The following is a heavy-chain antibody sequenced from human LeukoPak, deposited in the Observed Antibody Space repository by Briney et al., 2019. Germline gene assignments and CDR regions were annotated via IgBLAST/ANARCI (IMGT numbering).Heavy chain of an antibody. D-gene: IGHD4-11*01. CDR3: ARDQTVMGYYYYGMDV. Sequence: SETLSLTCTVSGGSISSYYWSWIRQPPGKGLEWIGYIYYSGSTNYNPSLKSRVTISVDTSKNQFSLKLSSVTAADTAVYYCARDQTVMGYYYYGMDVWGQGTTVTVSS. CDR2: IYYSGST. CDR1: GGSISSYY. J-gene: IGHJ6*02. V-gene: IGHV4-59*01.